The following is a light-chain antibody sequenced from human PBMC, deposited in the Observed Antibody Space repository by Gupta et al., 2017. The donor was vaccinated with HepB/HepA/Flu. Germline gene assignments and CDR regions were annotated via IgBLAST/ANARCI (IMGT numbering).Light chain of an antibody. CDR1: NIGTKS. J-gene: IGLJ1*01. CDR2: YNT. V-gene: IGLV3-21*04. Sequence: SYVLTQPPSPSAAPGKTARITCGGNNIGTKSVHWYQQKAGQAPLLVISYNTDRPSGIPERFSGSNSGNTATLTISRVEAGDEADYYCQVWDNSRGLSYVFGTGTEVTVL. CDR3: QVWDNSRGLSYV.